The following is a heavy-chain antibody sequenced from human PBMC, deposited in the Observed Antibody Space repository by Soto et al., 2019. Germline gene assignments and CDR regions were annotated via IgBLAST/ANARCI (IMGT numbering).Heavy chain of an antibody. V-gene: IGHV3-30*18. CDR2: ISYDGSNK. CDR3: AKSTSSGYDIGTDV. J-gene: IGHJ6*02. Sequence: PGGSLRLSCAASGFTFSSYGMHWVRQAPGKGLEGVAVISYDGSNKYYADSVKGRFTISRDNSKNTLYLQMNRLRAEDTDVYYCAKSTSSGYDIGTDVWGQGTPVTVYS. D-gene: IGHD5-12*01. CDR1: GFTFSSYG.